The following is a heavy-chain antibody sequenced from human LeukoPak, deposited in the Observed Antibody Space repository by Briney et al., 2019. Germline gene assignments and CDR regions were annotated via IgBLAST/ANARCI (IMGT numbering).Heavy chain of an antibody. Sequence: SETLSLTCGVYGGSLSGYYWSWIRQPPEKGLEWIGEINHSGSTNYNPSLKSRVTISADTSKNQFSLKLSSVTAADTADCARGPVWRRLLLSVSRRGGYFDYWARESWSPSPQ. CDR1: GGSLSGYY. J-gene: IGHJ4*02. CDR3: ARGPVWRRLLLSVSRRGGYFDY. V-gene: IGHV4-34*01. CDR2: INHSGST. D-gene: IGHD2-15*01.